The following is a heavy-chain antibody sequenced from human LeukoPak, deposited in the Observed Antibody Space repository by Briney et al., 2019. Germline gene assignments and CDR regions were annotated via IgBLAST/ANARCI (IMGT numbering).Heavy chain of an antibody. D-gene: IGHD3-3*01. V-gene: IGHV1-69*05. CDR1: GGTFSSYA. Sequence: ASVKVSCKASGGTFSSYAISWVRQAPGQGLEWMGGIIPIFGTANYAQKFQGRVTITTDESTSTAYMELSSLRSEDTAVYYCARGTYTIFGVVRTFDYWGQGTLVTVSS. CDR2: IIPIFGTA. CDR3: ARGTYTIFGVVRTFDY. J-gene: IGHJ4*02.